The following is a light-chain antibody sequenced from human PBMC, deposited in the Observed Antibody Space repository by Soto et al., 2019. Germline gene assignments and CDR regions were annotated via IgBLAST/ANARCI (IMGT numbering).Light chain of an antibody. CDR3: QQYNNWPSHIT. CDR1: QSLSSS. CDR2: GAS. V-gene: IGKV3-15*01. Sequence: EIVMTQSPATLSVSPGERATLSCRASQSLSSSLAWYQQKPGQAPRLLIYGASTRATGIPARFSGSGFGTEFTLTISSLQSEDFAVYYCQQYNNWPSHITFGPGTKVDIK. J-gene: IGKJ3*01.